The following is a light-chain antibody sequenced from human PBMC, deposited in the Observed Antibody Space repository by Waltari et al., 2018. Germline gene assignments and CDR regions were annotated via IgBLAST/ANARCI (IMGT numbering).Light chain of an antibody. V-gene: IGKV2-28*01. CDR2: SVS. J-gene: IGKJ4*01. CDR3: MNALT. Sequence: DIVMIQSPVSLPVSPGEPASISCRSSQSPLHSNGNIYLDWYVQKPGQSPQLLIYSVSNRASGVPDRFSGSGSGTDFTLRISRVEAEDVGVYYCMNALTFGGGTKVEIK. CDR1: QSPLHSNGNIY.